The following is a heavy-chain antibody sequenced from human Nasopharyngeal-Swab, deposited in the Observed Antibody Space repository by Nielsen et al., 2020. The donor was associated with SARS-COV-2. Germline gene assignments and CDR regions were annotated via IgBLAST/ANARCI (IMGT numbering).Heavy chain of an antibody. CDR2: IYYSGST. V-gene: IGHV4-61*05. Sequence: WIRQPPGKGPEWIGYIYYSGSTNYSPSLKSRVTISVDKSKNQFSPKLSSVTAADTAVYYCARANPEPSTSSGWYGRLVHYFDYWGQGTLVTVSS. CDR3: ARANPEPSTSSGWYGRLVHYFDY. D-gene: IGHD6-19*01. J-gene: IGHJ4*02.